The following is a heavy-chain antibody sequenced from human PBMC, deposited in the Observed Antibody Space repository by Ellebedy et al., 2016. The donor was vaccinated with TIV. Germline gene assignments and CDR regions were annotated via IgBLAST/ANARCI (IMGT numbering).Heavy chain of an antibody. CDR1: GFTFSNAW. V-gene: IGHV3-15*07. J-gene: IGHJ4*02. D-gene: IGHD5-24*01. CDR2: IKSKTDGGTT. Sequence: GESLKISCAASGFTFSNAWMNWVRQAPGKGLEWVGRIKSKTDGGTTDYAAPVKGRFTISRDDSKNTLYLQMNSLKTEDTAVYYCTTLPLEMEEQTLDYWGQGTLVTVSS. CDR3: TTLPLEMEEQTLDY.